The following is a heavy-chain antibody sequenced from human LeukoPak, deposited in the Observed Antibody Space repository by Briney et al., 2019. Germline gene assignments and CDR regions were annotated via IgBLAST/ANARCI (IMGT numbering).Heavy chain of an antibody. Sequence: GGSLRLSCAASGFTFSSYAMSWVRQAPGKGLEWVSGIGGSGADTYYTDSVKGRFTISRDNSKNTLYLQMNSLRAEDTAVYYCGLPAMEYFDYWGQGTLVTVSS. D-gene: IGHD2-2*01. CDR2: IGGSGADT. V-gene: IGHV3-23*01. CDR3: GLPAMEYFDY. J-gene: IGHJ4*02. CDR1: GFTFSSYA.